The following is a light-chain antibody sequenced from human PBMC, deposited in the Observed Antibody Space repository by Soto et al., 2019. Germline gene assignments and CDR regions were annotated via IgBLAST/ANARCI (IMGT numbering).Light chain of an antibody. J-gene: IGLJ1*01. V-gene: IGLV2-14*01. Sequence: QSALTQPASVSGSPGQSITISCTGTSSDVGGYNYVSWYQQHPGKVPKLRIYAVSNRPSGVSDRFSGSKSGNTASLTISGLRAEDEADYYCSSYTTINTGVFGTGTKLTVL. CDR1: SSDVGGYNY. CDR2: AVS. CDR3: SSYTTINTGV.